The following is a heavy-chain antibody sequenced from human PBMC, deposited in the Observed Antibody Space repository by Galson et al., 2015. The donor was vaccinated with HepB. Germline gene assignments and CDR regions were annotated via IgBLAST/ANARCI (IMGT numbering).Heavy chain of an antibody. CDR3: ARRAYCGGDCYSSVFDWHFDL. V-gene: IGHV5-51*03. J-gene: IGHJ2*01. CDR2: IYPGDSNT. Sequence: QSGAEVKKPGESLKISCKGSGYSFTTYYIGWVRQMPGKGLEWMGLIYPGDSNTRYSPSFQGQVTISADKSISTAYLQWSSLKASDTAMYYCARRAYCGGDCYSSVFDWHFDLWGRGTLVTVSS. CDR1: GYSFTTYY. D-gene: IGHD2-21*01.